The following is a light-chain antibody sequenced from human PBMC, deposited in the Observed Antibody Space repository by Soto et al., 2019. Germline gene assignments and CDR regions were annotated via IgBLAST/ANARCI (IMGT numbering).Light chain of an antibody. CDR3: QQRSYWLT. Sequence: EIVMTQSPATLSVSPGERATLSCRASQSVSSYLAWYQQKPGQAPRLLIYDASNRATGVPARFSVSGSGTDFTLTISSLEPEDFAVYYCQQRSYWLTFGGGTKVDIK. V-gene: IGKV3-11*01. CDR1: QSVSSY. J-gene: IGKJ4*01. CDR2: DAS.